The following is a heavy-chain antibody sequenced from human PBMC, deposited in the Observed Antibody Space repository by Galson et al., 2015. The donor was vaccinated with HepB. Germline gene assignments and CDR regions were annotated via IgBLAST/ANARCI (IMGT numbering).Heavy chain of an antibody. CDR1: GFTFSRFG. CDR3: ASTMVHSMVHTSLRWLSA. Sequence: SLRLSCAASGFTFSRFGMNWVRQAPGKGLEWVSSISTSGTYMNYAVSAKGRFTISRDNAKNSLYLQMNSLRAEDTAVYYCASTMVHSMVHTSLRWLSAWGQGTLVTVSS. J-gene: IGHJ5*02. D-gene: IGHD3-10*01. CDR2: ISTSGTYM. V-gene: IGHV3-21*01.